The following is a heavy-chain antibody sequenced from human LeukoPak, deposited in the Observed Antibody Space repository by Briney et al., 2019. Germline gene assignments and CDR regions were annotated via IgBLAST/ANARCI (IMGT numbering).Heavy chain of an antibody. CDR3: ARPSLNTGSYFDY. Sequence: GGSLRLSCAASGFTFSSYYMNWVRQAPGKGLEWVSSISSGSSYIYYADSVKGRFTISRDNAKNSLYLQMNSLRAEDTAVYYCARPSLNTGSYFDYWGQGILVSVSS. J-gene: IGHJ4*02. V-gene: IGHV3-21*06. CDR1: GFTFSSYY. CDR2: ISSGSSYI. D-gene: IGHD1-26*01.